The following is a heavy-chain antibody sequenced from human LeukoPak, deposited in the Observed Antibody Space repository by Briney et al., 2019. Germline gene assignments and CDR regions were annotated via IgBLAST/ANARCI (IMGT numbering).Heavy chain of an antibody. D-gene: IGHD3-22*01. CDR3: ARGGFGYDSSGYSVDY. CDR2: IYYSGST. J-gene: IGHJ4*02. V-gene: IGHV4-59*01. CDR1: GGSISSYY. Sequence: SETLSLTCTVSGGSISSYYWSWIRQPPGKGLEWIGYIYYSGSTNYNPSLKSRATISVDTSKNQFSLKLSSVTAADTAVYYCARGGFGYDSSGYSVDYWGQGTLVTVSS.